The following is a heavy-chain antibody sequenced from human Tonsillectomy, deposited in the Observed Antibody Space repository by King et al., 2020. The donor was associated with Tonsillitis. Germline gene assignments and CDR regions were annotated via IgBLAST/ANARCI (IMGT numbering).Heavy chain of an antibody. J-gene: IGHJ6*03. Sequence: QLVQSGGGLVQPGGSLRLSCAASGFTFSSYDMHWVRQTTGKGLEWVSAIGAADDTYYPGSVKGRFTISRENAKNSLYLQMNSLRAGDTAVYYCARGRCSGGSCYPYYYYSHMDVWGKGTTVTVSS. CDR2: IGAADDT. CDR3: ARGRCSGGSCYPYYYYSHMDV. V-gene: IGHV3-13*04. CDR1: GFTFSSYD. D-gene: IGHD2-15*01.